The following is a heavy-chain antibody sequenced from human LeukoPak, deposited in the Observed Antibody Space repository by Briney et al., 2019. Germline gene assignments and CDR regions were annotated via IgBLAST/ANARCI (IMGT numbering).Heavy chain of an antibody. J-gene: IGHJ4*02. CDR1: GYTFTSYG. CDR2: ISAYNGNT. V-gene: IGHV1-18*01. D-gene: IGHD5-12*01. CDR3: ATDGPDIVAPWYFDY. Sequence: ASVKVSCKASGYTFTSYGISWVRQAPGQGLEWMGWISAYNGNTNYAQKLQGRVTMTTDTSTSTAYMELRSLRSDDTAVYYCATDGPDIVAPWYFDYWGQGTLVTVSS.